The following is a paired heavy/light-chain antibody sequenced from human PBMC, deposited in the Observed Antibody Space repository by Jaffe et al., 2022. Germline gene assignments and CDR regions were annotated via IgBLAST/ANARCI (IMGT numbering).Heavy chain of an antibody. CDR3: ASNMVRGVIITNYYFDY. Sequence: QVQLQESGPGLVKPSETLSLTCAVSGYSISSGYYWGWIRQPPGKGLEWIGSIYHSGSTYYNPSLKSRVTISVDTSKNQFSLKLSSVTAADTAVYYCASNMVRGVIITNYYFDYWGQGTLVTVSS. D-gene: IGHD3-10*01. V-gene: IGHV4-38-2*01. CDR1: GYSISSGYY. CDR2: IYHSGST. J-gene: IGHJ4*02.
Light chain of an antibody. V-gene: IGKV3-11*01. CDR1: QSVSSY. J-gene: IGKJ1*01. Sequence: EIVLTQSPATLSLSPGERATLSCRASQSVSSYLAWYQQKPGQAPRLLIYDASNRATGIPARFSGSGSGTDFTLTISSLEPEDFAVYYCQQRSNSWTFGQGTKVEIK. CDR2: DAS. CDR3: QQRSNSWT.